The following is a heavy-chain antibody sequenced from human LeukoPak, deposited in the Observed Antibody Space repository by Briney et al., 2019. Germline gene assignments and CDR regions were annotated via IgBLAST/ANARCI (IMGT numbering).Heavy chain of an antibody. CDR1: GGSISSGSYY. CDR3: ARQVSSGYYYY. V-gene: IGHV4-61*02. D-gene: IGHD3-22*01. Sequence: PSETLSLTCTVSGGSISSGSYYWSWIRQPAGEGLEWIGRFYTSGSANYNPSLKSRVTISVDKTKNQFSLKLSSVTAADTAVYYCARQVSSGYYYYWGQGTLVTVSS. CDR2: FYTSGSA. J-gene: IGHJ4*02.